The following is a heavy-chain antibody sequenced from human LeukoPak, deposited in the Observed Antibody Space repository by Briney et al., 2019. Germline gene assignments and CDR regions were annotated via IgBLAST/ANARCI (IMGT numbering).Heavy chain of an antibody. D-gene: IGHD3-10*01. V-gene: IGHV3-33*01. J-gene: IGHJ4*02. CDR1: GFIFSSYG. CDR3: ARDHAASGSFYDY. Sequence: PGGSLRLSCAASGFIFSSYGMHWVRQAPGKGLEWVAVTWFDGSNKYYADSVKGRFTISRDNSKNSLYLQMNSLRDEDTAVYYCARDHAASGSFYDYWGQGTLVTVSS. CDR2: TWFDGSNK.